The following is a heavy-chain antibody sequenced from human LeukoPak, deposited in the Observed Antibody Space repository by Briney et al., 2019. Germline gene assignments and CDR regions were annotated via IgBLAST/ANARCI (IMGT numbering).Heavy chain of an antibody. CDR3: ARVVRNDYGGNSGSDY. CDR1: GYTFTGYY. CDR2: INPNSGGT. V-gene: IGHV1-2*02. Sequence: GASVKVSCKASGYTFTGYYMHWVRQAPGQGLEWMGWINPNSGGTNCAQKFQGRVTMTRDTSISTAYMELSRLRSDDTAVYYCARVVRNDYGGNSGSDYWGQGTLVTVSS. D-gene: IGHD4-23*01. J-gene: IGHJ4*02.